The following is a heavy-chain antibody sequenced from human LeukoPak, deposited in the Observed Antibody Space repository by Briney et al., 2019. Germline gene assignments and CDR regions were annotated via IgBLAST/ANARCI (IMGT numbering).Heavy chain of an antibody. Sequence: PGGSLRLSCAASGFTFSSYAMSWVRQAPGKGLEWVSAISGSGGSTYYADSVKGRFTISRDNSKNTLYLQMNSLRAEDTAVYYCAKVSRGWSPYYYYGMDVWGQGTTVTVSS. CDR2: ISGSGGST. V-gene: IGHV3-23*01. J-gene: IGHJ6*02. D-gene: IGHD6-19*01. CDR3: AKVSRGWSPYYYYGMDV. CDR1: GFTFSSYA.